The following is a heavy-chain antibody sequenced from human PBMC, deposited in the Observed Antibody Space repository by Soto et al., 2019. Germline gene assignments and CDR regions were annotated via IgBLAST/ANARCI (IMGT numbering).Heavy chain of an antibody. V-gene: IGHV1-2*04. D-gene: IGHD2-15*01. Sequence: ASVKVSCKASGYTFTGYYMHWVRQAPGQGLEWMGWINPNSGGTNYAQKFQGWVTMTRDTSISTAYMELSRPRSDDTAVYYCARAVGDCSGGSCYIDYWGQGTLVTVSS. J-gene: IGHJ4*02. CDR2: INPNSGGT. CDR1: GYTFTGYY. CDR3: ARAVGDCSGGSCYIDY.